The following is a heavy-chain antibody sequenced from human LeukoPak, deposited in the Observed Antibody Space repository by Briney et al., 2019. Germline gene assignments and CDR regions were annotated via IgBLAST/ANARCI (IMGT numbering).Heavy chain of an antibody. CDR3: VSSSPRYCTGGTCYSSRGFDY. CDR2: IYSSGTT. D-gene: IGHD2-15*01. J-gene: IGHJ4*02. V-gene: IGHV4-59*01. Sequence: PSETLSLTCTVSGASISSSYWSWIRQPPGMGLEWIGCIYSSGTTNYNPSLKSRVTISADTSKTQFSLILSSVTAADTAVYYCVSSSPRYCTGGTCYSSRGFDYWGQGALVTVSS. CDR1: GASISSSY.